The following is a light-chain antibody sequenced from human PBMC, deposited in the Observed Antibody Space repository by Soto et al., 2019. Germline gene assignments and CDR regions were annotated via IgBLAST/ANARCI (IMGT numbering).Light chain of an antibody. V-gene: IGKV3-20*01. CDR3: QVFGSPPLYT. CDR2: GAF. CDR1: QSVSSVY. J-gene: IGKJ2*01. Sequence: ETVLTQSPDTLSLSPGERATLSCRTSQSVSSVYLNWYQQKPGQAPRLLIYGAFSRAIGIPDRFSGSGSGTDFTLTINRLEPEDSAVYYCQVFGSPPLYTFGQGTKLEIK.